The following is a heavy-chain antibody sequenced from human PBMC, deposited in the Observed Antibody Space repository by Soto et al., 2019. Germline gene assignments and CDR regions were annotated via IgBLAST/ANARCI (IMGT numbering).Heavy chain of an antibody. CDR2: IYYSGST. J-gene: IGHJ6*02. CDR3: AREDDGGDRDYYGLDV. CDR1: GGAISSYY. Sequence: SETLALTCTVSGGAISSYYWSGIRQPPGKGMEGIGYIYYSGSTNYNPSLKSRVTISVDTSKNQFSLKLSSVTAADTAVYFCAREDDGGDRDYYGLDVWGQGTTVTVSS. D-gene: IGHD2-21*02. V-gene: IGHV4-59*12.